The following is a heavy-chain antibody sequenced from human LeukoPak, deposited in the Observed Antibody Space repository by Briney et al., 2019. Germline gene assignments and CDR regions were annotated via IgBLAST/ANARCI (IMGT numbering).Heavy chain of an antibody. D-gene: IGHD3-16*02. CDR1: GYTLTSYG. V-gene: IGHV1-18*04. CDR3: ARAREAYDYVWGSYRFLAFDI. J-gene: IGHJ3*02. Sequence: ASVKDSCQASGYTLTSYGISWVRQAPGQGLEWMGWINAYKGNTHYAQKLQGRVTMTTDTSTSTAYMELRSLRSDDTAMYYCARAREAYDYVWGSYRFLAFDIWGQGTMVTVSS. CDR2: INAYKGNT.